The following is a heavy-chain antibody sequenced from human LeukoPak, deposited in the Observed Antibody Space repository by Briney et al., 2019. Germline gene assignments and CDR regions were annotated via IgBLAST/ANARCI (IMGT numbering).Heavy chain of an antibody. J-gene: IGHJ6*02. CDR2: IYYSGST. CDR3: ARLFTPNDGHIVAVTASYGMDV. Sequence: SETLSLTCTVSGGSISSYYWSWIRQPPGKGLEWIGCIYYSGSTNYNPSLKSRVTISVDASKNQFSLKLSSVTAADTAVYYCARLFTPNDGHIVAVTASYGMDVWGQGTTVTVSS. D-gene: IGHD2-21*02. V-gene: IGHV4-59*01. CDR1: GGSISSYY.